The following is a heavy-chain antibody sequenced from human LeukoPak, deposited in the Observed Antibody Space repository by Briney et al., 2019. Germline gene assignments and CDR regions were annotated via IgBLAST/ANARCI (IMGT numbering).Heavy chain of an antibody. Sequence: SETLSLTCTVSGGSTSSYYWSWIRQPPGKGLEWIGYIYYSGSTNYNPSLKSRVTISVDTSKNQFSLKLSSVTAADTAVYYCAAHYYDSSGYSSNFDYWGQGTLVTVSS. V-gene: IGHV4-59*08. D-gene: IGHD3-22*01. CDR2: IYYSGST. CDR1: GGSTSSYY. CDR3: AAHYYDSSGYSSNFDY. J-gene: IGHJ4*02.